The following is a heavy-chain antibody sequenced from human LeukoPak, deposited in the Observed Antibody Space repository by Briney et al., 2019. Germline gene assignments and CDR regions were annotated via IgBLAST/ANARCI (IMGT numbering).Heavy chain of an antibody. CDR2: IYRFGNT. CDR1: GDSIRSYY. Sequence: PSETLSLTCTVSGDSIRSYYWSWIRQPPGKGLEWIGYIYRFGNTDYNPSLMRRVTISLDTSKKQLSLNLTSVTAADTAVYYCAGRGQRYFRDWGQGTLVTVSS. V-gene: IGHV4-4*08. CDR3: AGRGQRYFRD. J-gene: IGHJ1*01.